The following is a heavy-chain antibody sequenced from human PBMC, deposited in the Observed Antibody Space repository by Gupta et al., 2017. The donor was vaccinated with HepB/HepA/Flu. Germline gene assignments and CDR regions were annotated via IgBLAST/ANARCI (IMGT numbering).Heavy chain of an antibody. CDR2: IYTSGST. CDR3: ARELDIVVVPAVVDAFDI. CDR1: GGTSSSNY. V-gene: IGHV4-4*07. J-gene: IGHJ3*02. Sequence: QVKLQESGPGLVTPAETLSHTCTVSGGTSSSNYWSWIRQPAGKGLECIGRIYTSGSTNYNPSHKSRVTMSVDTSKNQFSLKLSSVTAADTAVYYCARELDIVVVPAVVDAFDIWGQGTMVTVSS. D-gene: IGHD2-2*03.